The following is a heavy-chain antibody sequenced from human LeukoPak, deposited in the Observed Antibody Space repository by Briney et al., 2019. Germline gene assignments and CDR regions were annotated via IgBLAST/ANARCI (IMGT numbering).Heavy chain of an antibody. CDR1: GGSISSGGYY. Sequence: SETLSLTCTVSGGSISSGGYYWSWIRQHPGKGLEWIGYIYYSGSTYYNPSLKSRVTISVDTSKNQFSLKLSSVTVADTAVYYCARGTGDPIRDAFDIWGQGTMVTVSS. CDR2: IYYSGST. J-gene: IGHJ3*02. V-gene: IGHV4-31*03. CDR3: ARGTGDPIRDAFDI. D-gene: IGHD7-27*01.